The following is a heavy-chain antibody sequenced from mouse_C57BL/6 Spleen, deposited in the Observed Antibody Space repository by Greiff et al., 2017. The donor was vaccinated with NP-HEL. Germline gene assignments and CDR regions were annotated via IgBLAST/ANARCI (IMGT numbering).Heavy chain of an antibody. D-gene: IGHD2-2*01. J-gene: IGHJ3*01. CDR3: ARRTLGTTGFAY. V-gene: IGHV1-50*01. CDR2: IDPSDSYT. Sequence: VQLQQPGAELVKPGASVKLSCKASGYTFTSYWMQWVKQRPGQGLEWIGEIDPSDSYTNYNQKFKGKATLTVDTSSSTAYMELRSLTSEGAAVYYCARRTLGTTGFAYWGQGTLVTVSA. CDR1: GYTFTSYW.